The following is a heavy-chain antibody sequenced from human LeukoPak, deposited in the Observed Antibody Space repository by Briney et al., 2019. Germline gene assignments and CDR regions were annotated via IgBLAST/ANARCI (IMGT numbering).Heavy chain of an antibody. CDR2: INPNSGGT. V-gene: IGHV1-2*02. CDR3: ARAVVVVPAAIFRNWFDP. CDR1: GGTFSSYA. Sequence: GASVKVSCKASGGTFSSYAISWVRQAPGQGLEWMGWINPNSGGTNYAQKFQGRVTMTRDTSISTAYMELSRLRSDDTAVYYCARAVVVVPAAIFRNWFDPWGQGTLVTVSS. D-gene: IGHD2-2*01. J-gene: IGHJ5*02.